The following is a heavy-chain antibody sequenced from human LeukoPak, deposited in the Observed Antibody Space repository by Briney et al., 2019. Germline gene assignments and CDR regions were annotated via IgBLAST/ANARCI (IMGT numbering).Heavy chain of an antibody. D-gene: IGHD4-11*01. J-gene: IGHJ4*02. CDR1: GGSISSGGYY. Sequence: SETLSLTCTVSGGSISSGGYYWSWIRQHPGKGLEWIGYIYYSGSTYYNPSLKSRVTIPVDTSKNQFSLKLSSVTAADTAVYYCARGGATTVTFDYWGQGTLVTVSS. V-gene: IGHV4-31*03. CDR3: ARGGATTVTFDY. CDR2: IYYSGST.